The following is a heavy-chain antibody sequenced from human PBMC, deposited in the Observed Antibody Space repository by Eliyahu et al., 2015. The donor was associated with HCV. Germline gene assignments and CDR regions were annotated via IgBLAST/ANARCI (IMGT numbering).Heavy chain of an antibody. Sequence: QVQLQQWGAGLLKPSETLSLTCAVYGGSFSGYXWSWIRQPPGKGLEWIGEINHSGSTNYNPSLKSRVTISVDTSKNQFSLKLSSVTAADTAVYYCARWGPYNYWTGSAKFVFDYWGQGTLVTVSS. CDR1: GGSFSGYX. D-gene: IGHD3/OR15-3a*01. J-gene: IGHJ4*02. V-gene: IGHV4-34*01. CDR3: ARWGPYNYWTGSAKFVFDY. CDR2: INHSGST.